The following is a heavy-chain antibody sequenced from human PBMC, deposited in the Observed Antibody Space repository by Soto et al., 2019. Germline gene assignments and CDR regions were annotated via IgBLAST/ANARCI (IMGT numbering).Heavy chain of an antibody. CDR2: VYPRGSDT. CDR1: GYDFTRNW. D-gene: IGHD2-8*01. CDR3: ARQFCTTTDCSMYFDN. J-gene: IGHJ4*02. V-gene: IGHV5-51*01. Sequence: LKISRETSGYDFTRNWIVWVRQRPGKGLEWVGLVYPRGSDTRYSPSFRGHVSMSADESVRTAYLQWTSLEASDTAIYYCARQFCTTTDCSMYFDNWGPGTPVTVSS.